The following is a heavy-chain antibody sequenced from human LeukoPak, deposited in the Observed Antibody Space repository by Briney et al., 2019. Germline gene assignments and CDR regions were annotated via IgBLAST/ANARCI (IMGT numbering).Heavy chain of an antibody. CDR1: GFTFSSYE. D-gene: IGHD3-10*02. V-gene: IGHV3-48*03. Sequence: GGPLKLSCAASGFTFSSYEMNWVRQAPGKGLEWVSYISSSGSTIYYADSVKGRFTISRDNAKNSLYLQMNSLRAEDTAVYYCAELGITMIGGVWGKGTTVTISS. J-gene: IGHJ6*04. CDR2: ISSSGSTI. CDR3: AELGITMIGGV.